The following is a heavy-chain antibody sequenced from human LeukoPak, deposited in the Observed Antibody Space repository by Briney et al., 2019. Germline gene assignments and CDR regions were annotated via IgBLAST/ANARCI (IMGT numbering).Heavy chain of an antibody. CDR1: GFTFSSYE. V-gene: IGHV3-48*03. D-gene: IGHD2-15*01. J-gene: IGHJ4*02. CDR3: ARGVYCSGGSCYFKFDY. Sequence: GSLRLSCAVSGFTFSSYEMNWVRQAPGKGLELVSHISNSGSTIYYADSVKGRFTVSRDNAKNSLYLQMNSLRAEDTAVYYCARGVYCSGGSCYFKFDYWGQGTLVTVSS. CDR2: ISNSGSTI.